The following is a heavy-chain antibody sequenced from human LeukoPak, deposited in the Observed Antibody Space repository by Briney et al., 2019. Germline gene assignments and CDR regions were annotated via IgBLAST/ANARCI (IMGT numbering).Heavy chain of an antibody. CDR1: GFTFSSHR. J-gene: IGHJ6*03. D-gene: IGHD3-10*01. Sequence: GSLRLSCAASGFTFSSHRMNWVRQAPGKGLEWIGYIYYSGSTNYNPSLKSRVTISVDTSKNQFSLKLSSVTAADTAVYYCARSYYWDYYYYMDVWGKGTTVTISS. CDR2: IYYSGST. CDR3: ARSYYWDYYYYMDV. V-gene: IGHV4-59*11.